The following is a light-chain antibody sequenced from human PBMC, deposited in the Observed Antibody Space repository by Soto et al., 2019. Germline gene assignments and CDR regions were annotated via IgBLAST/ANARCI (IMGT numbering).Light chain of an antibody. V-gene: IGLV2-23*01. CDR3: CSYAGSSTSVV. CDR2: EGS. CDR1: SRDVGSYNL. J-gene: IGLJ2*01. Sequence: QSALTQPTSVSGSPGQSITISCTGTSRDVGSYNLVSWYQQHPGKAPKLMIYEGSKRPSGVSNRFSGSKSGNTASLTISGLQGEDEADHYCCSYAGSSTSVVFGGWTQVTVL.